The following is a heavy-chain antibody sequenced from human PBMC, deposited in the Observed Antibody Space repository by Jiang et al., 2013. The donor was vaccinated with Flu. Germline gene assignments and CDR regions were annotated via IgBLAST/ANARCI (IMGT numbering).Heavy chain of an antibody. CDR2: IYYSGST. CDR1: GGSISSSSYY. Sequence: LLKPSETLSLTCTVSGGSISSSSYYWGWIRQPPGKGLEWIGSIYYSGSTYYNPSLKSRVTISVDTSKNQFSLKLSSVTAADTAVYYCARHPIVAAVEGVDYWGQGTLVTVSS. J-gene: IGHJ4*02. V-gene: IGHV4-39*01. D-gene: IGHD3-16*02. CDR3: ARHPIVAAVEGVDY.